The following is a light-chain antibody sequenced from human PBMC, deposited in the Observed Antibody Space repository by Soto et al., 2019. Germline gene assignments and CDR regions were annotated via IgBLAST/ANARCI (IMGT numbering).Light chain of an antibody. V-gene: IGLV3-1*01. CDR2: QDT. CDR1: KLGDKY. CDR3: QAWDSSTVV. J-gene: IGLJ2*01. Sequence: SYELTQPPSVSVSPGQTASITCSGDKLGDKYVCWYQQKPGQSPVLVIYQDTKRPSGIPERFSGSNSRNTATLTVSGTQAMDEADYYCQAWDSSTVVFGGGTKVTVL.